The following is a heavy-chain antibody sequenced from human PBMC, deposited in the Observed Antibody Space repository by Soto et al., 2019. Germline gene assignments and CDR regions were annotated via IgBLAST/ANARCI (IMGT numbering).Heavy chain of an antibody. Sequence: GASVKVSCKASGYTFTSYGISWVRQAPGQGLEWMGWISAYNGNTNYAQKLQGRVTMTTDTSTSTAYKELRSLRSDDTAVYYCARSGSSTSYYYYGMDVWGQGTTVTVSS. CDR2: ISAYNGNT. CDR3: ARSGSSTSYYYYGMDV. V-gene: IGHV1-18*01. J-gene: IGHJ6*02. CDR1: GYTFTSYG. D-gene: IGHD1-26*01.